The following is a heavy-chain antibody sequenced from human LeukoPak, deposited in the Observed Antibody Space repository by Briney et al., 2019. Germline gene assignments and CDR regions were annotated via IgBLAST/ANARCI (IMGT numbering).Heavy chain of an antibody. V-gene: IGHV4-34*01. Sequence: GSLRLSCAASGFTFSSYAMSWVRQPPGKGLEWIGEVNLQGSTNYNPSLMGRVAISVDTSENHVSLQLTSVTAADTAVYYCAREGGPYRPLDYSGQGTLVTVS. CDR1: GFTFSSYA. CDR2: VNLQGST. J-gene: IGHJ4*02. CDR3: AREGGPYRPLDY. D-gene: IGHD3-16*01.